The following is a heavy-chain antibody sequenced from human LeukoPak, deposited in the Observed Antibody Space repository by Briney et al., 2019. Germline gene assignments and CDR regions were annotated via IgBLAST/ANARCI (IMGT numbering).Heavy chain of an antibody. J-gene: IGHJ4*02. CDR3: ANLQKGNGKANF. V-gene: IGHV3-23*01. CDR2: ISGSGGST. Sequence: YPGGSLRLSCAASGFTFSSYAMSWVRQAPGKGLEWVSAISGSGGSTYYADSVKGRFTISRDNSKNTLYLQMNGLRAEDTALYYCANLQKGNGKANFWGQGTLVTVSS. CDR1: GFTFSSYA. D-gene: IGHD2-8*01.